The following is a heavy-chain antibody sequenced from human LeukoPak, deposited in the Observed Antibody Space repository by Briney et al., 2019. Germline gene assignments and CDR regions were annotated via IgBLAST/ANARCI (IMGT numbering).Heavy chain of an antibody. D-gene: IGHD3-10*01. Sequence: ASVKVSCKASGYIFTSYHIHWVRQAPGQGLEWMGIINPSGGSTNYAQKFQGRVTMTTDTSTSTAYMELRSLRSDDTAVYYCARGVYGSGSYYKTVFDYWGKGTTVTISS. J-gene: IGHJ4*03. CDR1: GYIFTSYH. CDR3: ARGVYGSGSYYKTVFDY. V-gene: IGHV1-46*01. CDR2: INPSGGST.